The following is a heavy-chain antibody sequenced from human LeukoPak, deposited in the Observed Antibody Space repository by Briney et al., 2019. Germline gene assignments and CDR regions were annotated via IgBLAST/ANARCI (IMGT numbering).Heavy chain of an antibody. J-gene: IGHJ4*02. D-gene: IGHD1-26*01. CDR1: GFTFSSYS. Sequence: GGSLRLSCAASGFTFSSYSMNWVRQAPGKGLEWVSSISSSSSYIYYADSVKGRFTISRDNAKNSLYLQMSSLRAEDTAVYYCARESGATTSFDYWGQGTLVTVSS. CDR2: ISSSSSYI. V-gene: IGHV3-21*01. CDR3: ARESGATTSFDY.